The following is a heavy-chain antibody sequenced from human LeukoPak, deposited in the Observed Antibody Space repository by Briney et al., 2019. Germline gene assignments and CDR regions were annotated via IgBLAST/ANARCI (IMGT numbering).Heavy chain of an antibody. D-gene: IGHD6-19*01. V-gene: IGHV3-23*01. Sequence: GGSLRLSCAASGFTFSSYSMNWVRQAPGKGLEWVSAISGSGVSTYYADSVKGRFTISRDNSKNTLYLQMNSLRAEDTAVYYCAKRLGITVAGSRGHYYFDYWGQGTLVTVSS. CDR2: ISGSGVST. J-gene: IGHJ4*02. CDR3: AKRLGITVAGSRGHYYFDY. CDR1: GFTFSSYS.